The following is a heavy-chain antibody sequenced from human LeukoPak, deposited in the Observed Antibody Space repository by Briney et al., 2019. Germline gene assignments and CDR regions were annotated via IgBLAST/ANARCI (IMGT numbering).Heavy chain of an antibody. J-gene: IGHJ3*02. Sequence: LGASVKVSCQASGYTFTGYYMHWVRQAPGQGLEWMGWINPNSGGTNYAQKFQGRVTMTRDTSISTAYMELSRLRSDDTAVYYCATSLFGVVIHDAFDIWGQGTMVTVSS. CDR2: INPNSGGT. V-gene: IGHV1-2*03. D-gene: IGHD3-3*01. CDR1: GYTFTGYY. CDR3: ATSLFGVVIHDAFDI.